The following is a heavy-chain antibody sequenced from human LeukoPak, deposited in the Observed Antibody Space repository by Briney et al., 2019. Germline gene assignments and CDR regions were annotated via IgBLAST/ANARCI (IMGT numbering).Heavy chain of an antibody. D-gene: IGHD4-17*01. CDR1: DGSISGYY. V-gene: IGHV4-59*01. J-gene: IGHJ4*02. CDR3: ARAYSTVTTAYRFDY. Sequence: SETLSLTCTVSDGSISGYYWSWIRQPPAKGLEWIGYIYYSGSASYNSSLRGRVTMSVDTSKNQFSLKLSSVTAADTAVYYCARAYSTVTTAYRFDYWGQGTLVTVSS. CDR2: IYYSGSA.